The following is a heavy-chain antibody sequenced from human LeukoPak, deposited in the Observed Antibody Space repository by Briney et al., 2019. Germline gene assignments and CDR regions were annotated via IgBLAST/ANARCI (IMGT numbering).Heavy chain of an antibody. Sequence: PSETLSLTCAVYGGSFSGYYWSWIRQPPGKGLEWIGEINHSGSTNYNPSLKSRVTISVDTSKNQFSLKLSSVTAADTAVYYCAGGVVTASNDYWGQGTLVTVSS. CDR3: AGGVVTASNDY. CDR2: INHSGST. J-gene: IGHJ4*02. CDR1: GGSFSGYY. D-gene: IGHD2-21*02. V-gene: IGHV4-34*01.